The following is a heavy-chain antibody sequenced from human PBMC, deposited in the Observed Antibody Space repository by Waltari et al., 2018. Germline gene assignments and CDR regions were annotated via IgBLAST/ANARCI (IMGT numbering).Heavy chain of an antibody. CDR2: ISGSGGST. Sequence: EVQLLESGGGLVQPGGSLRLSCAASGFTFSSYAMSWVRQAPGKALEWVSAISGSGGSTYYADSVKGRFTISRDNSKNTLYLQMNSLRAEDTAVYYCAKDRYSSSSLDYYYYYMDVWGKGTTVTISS. J-gene: IGHJ6*03. CDR3: AKDRYSSSSLDYYYYYMDV. V-gene: IGHV3-23*01. CDR1: GFTFSSYA. D-gene: IGHD6-6*01.